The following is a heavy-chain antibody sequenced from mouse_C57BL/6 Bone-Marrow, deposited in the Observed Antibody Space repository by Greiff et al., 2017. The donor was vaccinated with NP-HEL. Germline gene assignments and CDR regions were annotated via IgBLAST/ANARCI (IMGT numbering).Heavy chain of an antibody. D-gene: IGHD1-1*01. V-gene: IGHV1-53*01. CDR2: INPSNGGT. CDR1: GYTFTSYW. Sequence: QVQLQQPGTELVKPGASVKLSCKASGYTFTSYWMHWVKQRPGQGLEWIGNINPSNGGTNYNEKFKSKATLTVDKSSSTAYMQLSSLTSEDSAVYYCARRGHYYGSSYYAMDYWGQGTSVTVSS. CDR3: ARRGHYYGSSYYAMDY. J-gene: IGHJ4*01.